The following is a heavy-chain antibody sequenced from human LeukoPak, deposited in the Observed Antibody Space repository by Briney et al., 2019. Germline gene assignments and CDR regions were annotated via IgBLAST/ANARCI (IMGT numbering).Heavy chain of an antibody. D-gene: IGHD3-22*01. CDR3: ATPDRAYYYDSSGYYRNDAFDI. V-gene: IGHV4-34*01. CDR1: GGSFSGYY. Sequence: SETLSLTCAVDGGSFSGYYWSWIRQPPGEGLEWIGEINHSGSTNYNPSLKSRVTISVDTSKNQFSLKLSSVTAADTAVYYCATPDRAYYYDSSGYYRNDAFDIWGQGTMVTVSS. J-gene: IGHJ3*02. CDR2: INHSGST.